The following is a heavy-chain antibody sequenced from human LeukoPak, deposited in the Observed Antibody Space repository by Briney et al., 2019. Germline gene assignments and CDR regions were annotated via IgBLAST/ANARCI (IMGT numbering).Heavy chain of an antibody. CDR2: ISSSSTYI. D-gene: IGHD6-19*01. V-gene: IGHV3-21*01. J-gene: IGHJ4*02. CDR3: ARDLRSSGWYYFDY. Sequence: GGSLRLSCAASGFTFSSYSMNWLRQAPGKGLEWVSSISSSSTYIYYADSVKGRFTISRDNAKNSLYLQMNSLRAEDTAVYYCARDLRSSGWYYFDYWGQGTLVTVSS. CDR1: GFTFSSYS.